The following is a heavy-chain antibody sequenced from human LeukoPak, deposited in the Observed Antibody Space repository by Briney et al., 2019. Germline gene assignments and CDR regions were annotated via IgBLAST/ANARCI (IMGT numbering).Heavy chain of an antibody. V-gene: IGHV3-23*01. D-gene: IGHD6-6*01. CDR2: INNSGGRT. CDR1: GFTFNNYA. CDR3: ARMSMAGGDY. Sequence: GGSLGLSCAASGFTFNNYAMNWVRQAPGKGLEWVSAINNSGGRTYYADSVKGRFTISRDNSKNTLYLRMNSLRAEDTAVYYCARMSMAGGDYWGQGTLVTVSS. J-gene: IGHJ4*02.